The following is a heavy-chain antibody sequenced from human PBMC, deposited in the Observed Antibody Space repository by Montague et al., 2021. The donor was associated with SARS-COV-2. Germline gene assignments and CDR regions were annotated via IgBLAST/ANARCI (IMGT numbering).Heavy chain of an antibody. CDR1: GGSFSGYH. J-gene: IGHJ6*03. D-gene: IGHD3-22*01. Sequence: SETLSLTCAVSGGSFSGYHWTWIRQSPGKGLEWIGEINTSGSTNYNPSLTRRIPISGDTSKNQFSLKLTSVTAADTAVYYCARGRIDVNMIVVVVAGASFYMDVWGKGTTVTVSS. CDR3: ARGRIDVNMIVVVVAGASFYMDV. V-gene: IGHV4-34*01. CDR2: INTSGST.